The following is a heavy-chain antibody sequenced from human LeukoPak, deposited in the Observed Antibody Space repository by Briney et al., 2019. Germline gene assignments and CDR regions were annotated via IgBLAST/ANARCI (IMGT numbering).Heavy chain of an antibody. CDR3: TRSTTVVTPKANDY. D-gene: IGHD4-23*01. J-gene: IGHJ4*02. V-gene: IGHV3-7*01. CDR2: IKQDGSEK. CDR1: GFTFSSYW. Sequence: GGSLRLSCAASGFTFSSYWMSWVRQAPGKGLGWVANIKQDGSEKYYVDSVKGRFTISRDNAKNSLYLQMTSLTAEDTAVYYCTRSTTVVTPKANDYWGQGTLVTVSS.